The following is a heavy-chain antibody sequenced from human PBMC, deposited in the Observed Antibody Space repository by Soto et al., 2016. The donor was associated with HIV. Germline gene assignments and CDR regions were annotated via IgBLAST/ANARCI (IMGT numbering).Heavy chain of an antibody. CDR2: MKQDGSEK. CDR1: RFTFSPYW. CDR3: ARDKDTRLDI. J-gene: IGHJ3*02. V-gene: IGHV3-7*01. Sequence: EVQLVQSGGGLVQPGGSLRLSCTSSRFTFSPYWMSWVRQAPGKGLEWVANMKQDGSEKYYLDSVKGRFTISRDNAKNSVDLQMNSLRGEDTAVYYCARDKDTRLDIWGQGTSGHRLL.